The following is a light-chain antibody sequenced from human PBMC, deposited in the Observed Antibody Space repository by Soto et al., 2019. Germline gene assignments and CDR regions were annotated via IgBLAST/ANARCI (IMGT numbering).Light chain of an antibody. CDR3: QQYGSSPLT. CDR2: GAS. CDR1: QSVSNF. V-gene: IGKV3-20*01. J-gene: IGKJ4*01. Sequence: EIVLTQSPGTLSLSPGERGTLSCRASQSVSNFLAWYQQKPGQAPRLLIFGASSRATGTPDRFSGSGSGTDFTLTISRLEPEDFAVYYCQQYGSSPLTFGGGTKVEIK.